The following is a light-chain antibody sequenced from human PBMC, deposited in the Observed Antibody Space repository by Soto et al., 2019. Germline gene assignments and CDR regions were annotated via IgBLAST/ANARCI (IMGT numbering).Light chain of an antibody. CDR1: SSDVGAYKY. V-gene: IGLV2-8*01. CDR3: TSYLGNDIWV. Sequence: QSVLTQPPSASGSPGQSVTISCTGTSSDVGAYKYVSWYQQYPGKAPKLMIYEVTKRPSGVPDRFSGSKSGNTASLTVSGRQAEDEADYYCTSYLGNDIWVFGGGTKVTVL. CDR2: EVT. J-gene: IGLJ3*02.